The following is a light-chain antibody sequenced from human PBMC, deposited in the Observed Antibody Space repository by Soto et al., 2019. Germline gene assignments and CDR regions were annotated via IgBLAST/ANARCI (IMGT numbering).Light chain of an antibody. CDR1: QSVSNNY. CDR2: GAS. Sequence: EVVLSKSPGTLSLYPGERATLSCRASQSVSNNYLAWYQQKPGPAPRLLIHGASSRATGIPDRISGSGSGTDFTLTISRLEPEDFAVYYCQQYGSSPITFGQGTLL. CDR3: QQYGSSPIT. V-gene: IGKV3-20*01. J-gene: IGKJ5*01.